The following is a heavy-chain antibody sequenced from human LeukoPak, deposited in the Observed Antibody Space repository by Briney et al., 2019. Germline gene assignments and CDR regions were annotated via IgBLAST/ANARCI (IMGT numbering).Heavy chain of an antibody. CDR3: AKDRGYYGSGSYYHFDY. Sequence: GGSLRLSCAASGFTFSSYGMSWLRQAPGKGLEWVSGISGSGGESYYADSVKGRFTISRDNSKNTLYLQMNSLRAEDTAVYYCAKDRGYYGSGSYYHFDYWGQGTLVTVSS. CDR1: GFTFSSYG. D-gene: IGHD3-10*01. V-gene: IGHV3-23*01. CDR2: ISGSGGES. J-gene: IGHJ4*02.